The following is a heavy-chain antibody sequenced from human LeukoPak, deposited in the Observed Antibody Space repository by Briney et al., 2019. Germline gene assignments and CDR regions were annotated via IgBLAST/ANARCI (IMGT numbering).Heavy chain of an antibody. V-gene: IGHV4-31*03. CDR3: ARVGRTVPAAIANFFDY. J-gene: IGHJ4*02. Sequence: SETLSLTCTVSGVSISSGGYYWSWIRQHPGKGLEWIGYIYYSGSTYYNPSLKSRVTISVDTSKNQFSLKLSSVTAADTAVYYCARVGRTVPAAIANFFDYWGQGTLVTVSS. CDR1: GVSISSGGYY. D-gene: IGHD2-2*02. CDR2: IYYSGST.